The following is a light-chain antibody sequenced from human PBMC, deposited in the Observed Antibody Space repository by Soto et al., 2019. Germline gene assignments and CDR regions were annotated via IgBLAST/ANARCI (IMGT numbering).Light chain of an antibody. Sequence: DIQMTQSPSSLSASVGDRATITCRASQSISSYLNWYQQKPGKVPKLLIYAASSLQSGVPSRFSGSGSGTDFTLTISSLQPEDFATYYCQQSYTTPRTFGQGTKVDI. CDR2: AAS. J-gene: IGKJ1*01. V-gene: IGKV1-39*01. CDR3: QQSYTTPRT. CDR1: QSISSY.